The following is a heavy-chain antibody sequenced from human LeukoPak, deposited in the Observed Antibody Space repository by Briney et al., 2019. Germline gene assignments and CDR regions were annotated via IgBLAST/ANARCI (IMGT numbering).Heavy chain of an antibody. V-gene: IGHV4-34*01. CDR3: ARVVSSSWDYYYYMDV. Sequence: PSETLSLTCAVYGGSFSGYYWSWIRQPPGKGLEWLGEINHSGSTNYNPSLKSRVTISVDTSKNQFSLKLSSVTAADTAVYYCARVVSSSWDYYYYMDVWGKGTTVTISS. CDR1: GGSFSGYY. CDR2: INHSGST. D-gene: IGHD6-13*01. J-gene: IGHJ6*03.